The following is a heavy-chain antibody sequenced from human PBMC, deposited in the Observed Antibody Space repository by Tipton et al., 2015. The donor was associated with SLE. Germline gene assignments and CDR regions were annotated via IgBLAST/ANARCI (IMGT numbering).Heavy chain of an antibody. CDR3: AREGERFLERGGAFDI. Sequence: TLSLTCTVSGASIRSGNYYWSWIRQPAGKGLEWIGHIYTGGTTNYNPSVKSRASISVDTSKNQFSLKLNSVTDADTAGYYCAREGERFLERGGAFDIWGQGTVVTVSS. D-gene: IGHD3-3*01. J-gene: IGHJ3*02. CDR1: GASIRSGNYY. CDR2: IYTGGTT. V-gene: IGHV4-61*09.